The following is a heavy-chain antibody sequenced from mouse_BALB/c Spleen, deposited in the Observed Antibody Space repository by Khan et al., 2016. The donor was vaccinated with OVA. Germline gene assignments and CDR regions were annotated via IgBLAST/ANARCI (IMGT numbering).Heavy chain of an antibody. V-gene: IGHV3-2*02. J-gene: IGHJ2*01. CDR2: ISYSGST. CDR3: ARTARIKY. D-gene: IGHD1-2*01. CDR1: GYSITSGYG. Sequence: EVQLQESGPGLVQPSQSLSLTCTVTGYSITSGYGWNWIRQFPGNKLEWMGYISYSGSTNYNPSLKSRISITRDTSKNQFFLQLNSETTEDTATYYCARTARIKYWGEGTTLTVSS.